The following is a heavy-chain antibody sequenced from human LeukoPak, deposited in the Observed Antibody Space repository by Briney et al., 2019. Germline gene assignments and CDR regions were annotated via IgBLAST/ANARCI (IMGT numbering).Heavy chain of an antibody. D-gene: IGHD3-9*01. J-gene: IGHJ6*02. CDR2: IWYDGSNK. V-gene: IGHV3-33*08. CDR3: ARVGKVLRYFDWLLAYYYYYGMDV. Sequence: GGSLRLSCAASGFTFSSYSMNWVRQAPGKGLEWVAVIWYDGSNKYYADSVKGRFTISRDNSKNTLYLRMNSLRAEDTAVYYCARVGKVLRYFDWLLAYYYYYGMDVWGQGTTVTVSS. CDR1: GFTFSSYS.